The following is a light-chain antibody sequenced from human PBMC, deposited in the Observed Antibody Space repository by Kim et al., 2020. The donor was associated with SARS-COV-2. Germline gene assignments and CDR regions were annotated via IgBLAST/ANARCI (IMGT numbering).Light chain of an antibody. CDR2: EDD. J-gene: IGLJ2*01. Sequence: NFMLTQPHSVSESPGKTVTISCTRSSGSIDDNYVQWYQQRPGGVPTTVIYEDDQRPSGVSDRFSGSIDNSSNSASLTISGMRTEDEAECYCQSYNRDNVLFGGGTQLTVL. CDR3: QSYNRDNVL. CDR1: SGSIDDNY. V-gene: IGLV6-57*04.